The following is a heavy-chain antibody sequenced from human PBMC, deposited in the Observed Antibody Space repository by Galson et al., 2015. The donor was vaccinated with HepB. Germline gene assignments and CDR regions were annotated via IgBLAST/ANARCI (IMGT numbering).Heavy chain of an antibody. CDR3: AKEVNTVATDYGMDV. CDR1: GFTFSSYA. D-gene: IGHD4-17*01. J-gene: IGHJ6*02. CDR2: ISYDGSNK. Sequence: SLRLSCAASGFTFSSYAMHWVRQAPGKGLEWVAVISYDGSNKYYADSVKGRFTISRDNSMNTLYLQMNSLRAEDTALYYCAKEVNTVATDYGMDVWGQGTTVTVSS. V-gene: IGHV3-30-3*01.